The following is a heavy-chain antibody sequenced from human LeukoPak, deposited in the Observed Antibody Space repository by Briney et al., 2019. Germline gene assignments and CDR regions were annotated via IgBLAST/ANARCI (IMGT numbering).Heavy chain of an antibody. Sequence: PGGSLRLSCAASGFTFSDYYMSWIRQAPGKGLEGVSYISSSGSTIYYADSVKGRFTISRDNAKNSLYLQMNSLRAEDTAVYYCARGYDFWSGYLDAFDIWGQGTMVTVSS. V-gene: IGHV3-11*04. J-gene: IGHJ3*02. CDR1: GFTFSDYY. D-gene: IGHD3-3*01. CDR2: ISSSGSTI. CDR3: ARGYDFWSGYLDAFDI.